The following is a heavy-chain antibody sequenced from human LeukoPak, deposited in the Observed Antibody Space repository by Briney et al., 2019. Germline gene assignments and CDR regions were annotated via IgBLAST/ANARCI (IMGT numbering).Heavy chain of an antibody. CDR1: GYTFTSYY. J-gene: IGHJ4*02. CDR3: AKTEWELPLQFDY. D-gene: IGHD1-26*01. CDR2: INPSGGST. V-gene: IGHV1-46*01. Sequence: ASVKVSCKASGYTFTSYYMHWVRQAPGQGLEWMGIINPSGGSTSYAQKFQGRVTMTRDTSMSTVYMELSSMRSEDTAVYYCAKTEWELPLQFDYWGQGTLVTVSS.